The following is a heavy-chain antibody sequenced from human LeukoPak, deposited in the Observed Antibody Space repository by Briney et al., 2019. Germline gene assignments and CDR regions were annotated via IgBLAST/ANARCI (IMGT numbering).Heavy chain of an antibody. Sequence: GGSLRLSCAASGFTFSSFGMHWVRQAPGKGLEWVAVMSYDGSNKYYADSVKGRFTISRDNSKNTLSLQMNSLRAEDTAVYYCAKDLQQWPVLSAFDIWGQGTMVTVSS. CDR2: MSYDGSNK. V-gene: IGHV3-30*18. CDR1: GFTFSSFG. D-gene: IGHD6-19*01. CDR3: AKDLQQWPVLSAFDI. J-gene: IGHJ3*02.